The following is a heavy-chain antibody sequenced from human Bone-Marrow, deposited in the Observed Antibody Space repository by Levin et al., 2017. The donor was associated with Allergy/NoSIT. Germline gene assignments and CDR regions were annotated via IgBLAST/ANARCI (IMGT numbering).Heavy chain of an antibody. V-gene: IGHV4-39*07. D-gene: IGHD1-20*01. CDR2: SYNGGGT. J-gene: IGHJ4*02. CDR1: GGSISSSYYY. CDR3: ARFWAITRVYYFDF. Sequence: SQTLSLTCTVSGGSISSSYYYWGWIRQPPGKGLEWIGNSYNGGGTSYNRSLRSRVTISINTSKNNFSLKLRSVTAADTAVYYCARFWAITRVYYFDFWGPGTLVTVSS.